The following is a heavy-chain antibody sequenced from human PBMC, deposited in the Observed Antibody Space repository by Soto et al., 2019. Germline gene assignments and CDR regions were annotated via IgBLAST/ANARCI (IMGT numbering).Heavy chain of an antibody. CDR2: ISGSGGST. CDR3: AKRGSGSYFDY. V-gene: IGHV3-23*01. D-gene: IGHD1-26*01. J-gene: IGHJ4*02. Sequence: EVQLLESGGGLVQPGGSLRLSCAASGFTFSSYAMNWVRQAPGKGLERVSVISGSGGSTYYADSVKGRFSISRDSSKNTLYLQTNSLRAEDTAVYYCAKRGSGSYFDYWGQGTLVTVSS. CDR1: GFTFSSYA.